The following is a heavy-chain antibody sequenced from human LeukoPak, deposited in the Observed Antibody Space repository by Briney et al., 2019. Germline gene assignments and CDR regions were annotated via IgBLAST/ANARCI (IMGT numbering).Heavy chain of an antibody. V-gene: IGHV3-48*03. CDR2: ISSSGSTI. Sequence: GGSLRLSCAASGFTFSSYEMNWVRQAPGKGLEWVSYISSSGSTIYYADSVKGRFTISRDNAKNSLYLQMNSLRAEDTAVYYCARAAPYSGSYYLHHWGRGTLVPVSS. J-gene: IGHJ4*02. CDR3: ARAAPYSGSYYLHH. CDR1: GFTFSSYE. D-gene: IGHD1-26*01.